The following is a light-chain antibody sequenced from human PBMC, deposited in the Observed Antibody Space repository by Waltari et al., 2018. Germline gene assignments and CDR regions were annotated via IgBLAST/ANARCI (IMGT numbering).Light chain of an antibody. CDR1: SNHVGASKF. V-gene: IGLV2-14*03. CDR3: SSFTDSHTLL. Sequence: QSALTQPASVSGSPRQSITISCTGTSNHVGASKFFSCYQKHPDSAPQLIIYDVTERPSGISYRFSGSKSANTASLTISGLLPEDEAIYYCSSFTDSHTLLFGGGTTVTVL. CDR2: DVT. J-gene: IGLJ2*01.